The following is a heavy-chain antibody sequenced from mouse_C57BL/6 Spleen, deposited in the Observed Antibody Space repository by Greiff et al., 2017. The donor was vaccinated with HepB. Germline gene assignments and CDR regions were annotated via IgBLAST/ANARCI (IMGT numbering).Heavy chain of an antibody. D-gene: IGHD2-1*01. CDR3: ARGGYYGNPYWYFDV. Sequence: QQSCKASGYTFTDYYINWVKQRPGQGLEWIARIYPGSGNTYYNEKFKGKATLTAEKSSSTAYMQLSSLTSEDSAVYFCARGGYYGNPYWYFDVWGTGTTVTVSS. CDR2: IYPGSGNT. V-gene: IGHV1-76*01. J-gene: IGHJ1*03. CDR1: GYTFTDYY.